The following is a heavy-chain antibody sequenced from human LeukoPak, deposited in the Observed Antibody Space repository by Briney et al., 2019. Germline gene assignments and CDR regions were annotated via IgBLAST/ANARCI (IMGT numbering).Heavy chain of an antibody. D-gene: IGHD1-26*01. V-gene: IGHV4-34*01. CDR3: ARGGRELLVFDY. Sequence: PSETLSLTCAVYGGSFSGYYWSWIRQPPGKGLEWIGEINHSGSTNYNPSLKSRVTISVDTSKNQFSLKLSSVTAADTAVYYCARGGRELLVFDYWGQGTLVTVSS. CDR2: INHSGST. CDR1: GGSFSGYY. J-gene: IGHJ4*02.